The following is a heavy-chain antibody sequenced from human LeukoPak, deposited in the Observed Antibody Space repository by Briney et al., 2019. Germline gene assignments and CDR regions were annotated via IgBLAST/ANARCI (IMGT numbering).Heavy chain of an antibody. J-gene: IGHJ4*02. CDR2: IRSKANSYAT. V-gene: IGHV3-73*01. D-gene: IGHD3-3*01. CDR1: GFTFSGSA. CDR3: TRLEDFWSGPSDY. Sequence: PGGSLRLSCAASGFTFSGSAMHWVRQASGKGLEWVGRIRSKANSYATAYAASVKGGFTISRDDSKNTAYLQMNSLKTEDTAVYYCTRLEDFWSGPSDYWGQGTLVTVSS.